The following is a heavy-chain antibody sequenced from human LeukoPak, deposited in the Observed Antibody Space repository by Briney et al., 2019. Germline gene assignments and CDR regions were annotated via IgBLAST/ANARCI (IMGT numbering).Heavy chain of an antibody. CDR2: ISSGSDYI. J-gene: IGHJ4*02. Sequence: PGRSLRLSCAASGFTFTYYNMNWVRQAPGKRLEWVSSISSGSDYIQYADSVKGRFTISRDNAKNSLYLQMSSLSAEDTAVYYCARLDESEGDYWGQGTLVTVSS. V-gene: IGHV3-21*06. CDR1: GFTFTYYN. CDR3: ARLDESEGDY.